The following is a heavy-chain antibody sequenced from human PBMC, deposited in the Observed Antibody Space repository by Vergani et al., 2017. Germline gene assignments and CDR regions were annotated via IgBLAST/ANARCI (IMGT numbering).Heavy chain of an antibody. CDR1: GFTFGGYA. J-gene: IGHJ4*02. Sequence: EVQLLESGGDLVQPGGSLRLSCAASGFTFGGYAMTWVRQAPGKGLEWVSVISASGGSTYYAYYADSVKGRFTISRDNSKNTLYLQMNSLRAEDTAVYYCARGGLRHFDYWGQGTLVTVSS. D-gene: IGHD2-21*01. V-gene: IGHV3-23*01. CDR2: ISASGGSTYYA. CDR3: ARGGLRHFDY.